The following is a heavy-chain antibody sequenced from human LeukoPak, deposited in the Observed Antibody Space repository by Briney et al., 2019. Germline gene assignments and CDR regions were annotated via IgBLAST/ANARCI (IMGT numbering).Heavy chain of an antibody. CDR3: ARGQSIAARPGDY. CDR1: GGSFSGYY. D-gene: IGHD6-6*01. CDR2: INHSGST. V-gene: IGHV4-34*01. Sequence: SETLSLTCAVYGGSFSGYYWSWIRQPPGKGLEWIGEINHSGSTNYNPSLKSRVTISVDTSKNQFSLKLSSVTAADTAVYYCARGQSIAARPGDYWGQGTLVTVSS. J-gene: IGHJ4*02.